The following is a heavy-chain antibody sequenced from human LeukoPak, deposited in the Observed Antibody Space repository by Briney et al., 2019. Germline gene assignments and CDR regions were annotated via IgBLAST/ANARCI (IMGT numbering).Heavy chain of an antibody. V-gene: IGHV1-69*04. J-gene: IGHJ4*02. CDR3: ARVYCSSTSCFYFDY. D-gene: IGHD2-2*01. Sequence: ASVKVSCKASGGTFSSYAISWVRQAPGQGLEWMGRIIPILGIANYAQKFQGRVTITADKSTSTAYMELSSLRSEDTAVYYCARVYCSSTSCFYFDYWGQGTLVTVSS. CDR1: GGTFSSYA. CDR2: IIPILGIA.